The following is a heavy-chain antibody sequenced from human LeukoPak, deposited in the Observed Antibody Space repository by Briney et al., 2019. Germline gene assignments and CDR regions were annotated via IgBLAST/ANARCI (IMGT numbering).Heavy chain of an antibody. D-gene: IGHD4-17*01. CDR1: GGSISSYY. J-gene: IGHJ5*02. V-gene: IGHV4-59*12. CDR3: ARGGMTTVTTATHWFDP. CDR2: IYYSGST. Sequence: KPSETLSLTCTVSGGSISSYYWSWIRQPPGKGLEWIGYIYYSGSTNYNPSLKSRVTISVDTSKNQFSLKLTSVTAADTAVYYCARGGMTTVTTATHWFDPWGRGTLVTVSS.